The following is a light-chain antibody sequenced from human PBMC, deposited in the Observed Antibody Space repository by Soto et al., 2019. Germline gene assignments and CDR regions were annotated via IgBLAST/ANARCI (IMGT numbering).Light chain of an antibody. Sequence: QSVLTQPPSVSGAPGQRVTISCTGSSCNIGAGYDVHWYQQLPGTAPKLLIYGNSNRPSGVPDRFSGSKSGTSASLAITGLQAEDEADYYCQSYDSSLSGFVVFGGGTKVTVL. CDR1: SCNIGAGYD. CDR2: GNS. J-gene: IGLJ2*01. CDR3: QSYDSSLSGFVV. V-gene: IGLV1-40*01.